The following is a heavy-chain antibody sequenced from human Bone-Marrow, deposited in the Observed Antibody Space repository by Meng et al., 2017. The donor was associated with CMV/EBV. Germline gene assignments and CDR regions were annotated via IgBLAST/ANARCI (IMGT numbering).Heavy chain of an antibody. J-gene: IGHJ4*02. D-gene: IGHD3-9*01. Sequence: ASVKVSCKASGYTFTDHYFHWVRQAPGQGLEWMGWIYPNSGGTHYAQKFQGRLTVTTDTSISTGYMELSSPGSDDTAVYYCARDNDWGPDYWGRGTLVTVSS. CDR2: IYPNSGGT. CDR1: GYTFTDHY. CDR3: ARDNDWGPDY. V-gene: IGHV1-2*02.